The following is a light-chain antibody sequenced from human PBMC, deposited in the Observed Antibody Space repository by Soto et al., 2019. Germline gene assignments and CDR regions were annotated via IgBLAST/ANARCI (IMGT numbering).Light chain of an antibody. J-gene: IGKJ5*01. V-gene: IGKV2-30*01. CDR1: LVYSDGIAY. CDR2: KVS. Sequence: LVYSDGIAYFSWXQQXXGRXPXXLXYKVSNRDSGVPARFSGSGSGTDFVLKISRVEDDDVRVYYCMQATHWPITFGQGTHWRL. CDR3: MQATHWPIT.